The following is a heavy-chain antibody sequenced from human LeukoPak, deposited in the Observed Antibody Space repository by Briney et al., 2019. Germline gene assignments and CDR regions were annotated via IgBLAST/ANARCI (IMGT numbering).Heavy chain of an antibody. V-gene: IGHV1-18*01. J-gene: IGHJ4*02. CDR1: GYTFTIYG. CDR3: ATLGYSSSSLDY. D-gene: IGHD6-6*01. CDR2: ISGFNGAT. Sequence: ASVKVSCKASGYTFTIYGISWVRQAPGQGLEWMGWISGFNGATNYAQKFQGRVTTTRDTATSTVYMELSSLGSEDTAVYYCATLGYSSSSLDYWGQGTLVTVSS.